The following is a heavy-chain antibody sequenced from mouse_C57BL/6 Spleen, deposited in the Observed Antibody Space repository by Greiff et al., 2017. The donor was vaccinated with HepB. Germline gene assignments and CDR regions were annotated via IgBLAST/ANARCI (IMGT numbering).Heavy chain of an antibody. D-gene: IGHD4-1*01. CDR2: IDPSDSYT. Sequence: VQLQQPGAELVMPGASVKLSCKASGYTFTSYWMHWVKQRPGQGLEWIGEIDPSDSYTNYNQKFKGKSTLTVDKSSSTAYMQLSSLTSEDSAVYNCARSWDVSWFAYWGQGTLVTVSA. CDR3: ARSWDVSWFAY. J-gene: IGHJ3*01. CDR1: GYTFTSYW. V-gene: IGHV1-69*01.